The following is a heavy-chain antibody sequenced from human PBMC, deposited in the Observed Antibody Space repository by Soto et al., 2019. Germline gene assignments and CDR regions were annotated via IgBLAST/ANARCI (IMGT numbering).Heavy chain of an antibody. V-gene: IGHV4-30-4*01. CDR2: IYYSGRT. J-gene: IGHJ4*02. D-gene: IGHD6-6*01. CDR1: GGSINSDAYY. Sequence: TLSLTCTVSGGSINSDAYYWSWIRQPPGKGLEWIGHIYYSGRTYYNPSLESRLTISLDTSKNQFSLRLSSVTASDTAVYYCARDRSNSPDYFDYWGRGTLVTVSS. CDR3: ARDRSNSPDYFDY.